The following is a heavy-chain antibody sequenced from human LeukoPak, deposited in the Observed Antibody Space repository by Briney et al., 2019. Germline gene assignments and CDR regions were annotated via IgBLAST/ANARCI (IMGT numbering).Heavy chain of an antibody. D-gene: IGHD1-14*01. J-gene: IGHJ5*02. CDR2: MHPNSGSI. Sequence: GASVKVSCKTSGYTFTTYEINWVRQAAGQRLEWMGWMHPNSGSIDYAQKFQGRVTMTRDTSTNTAYMELSSLRSEDTAVYYCTRGPRNDPWGQGTLVIVSS. CDR1: GYTFTTYE. V-gene: IGHV1-8*01. CDR3: TRGPRNDP.